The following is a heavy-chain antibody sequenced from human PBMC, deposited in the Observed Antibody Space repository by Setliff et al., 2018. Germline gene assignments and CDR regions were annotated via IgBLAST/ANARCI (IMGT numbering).Heavy chain of an antibody. CDR2: IYTSGST. Sequence: SETLSLTCTVSGGSISSGSYYWSWIRQPAGKGLEWIGHIYTSGSTNYNPSLKSRVTISVDTSKNQFSLKLSSVTAADTAVYHCARGKTFFGAFIRAFDIWGQGRMVTVSS. J-gene: IGHJ3*02. V-gene: IGHV4-61*09. CDR3: ARGKTFFGAFIRAFDI. CDR1: GGSISSGSYY. D-gene: IGHD3-3*01.